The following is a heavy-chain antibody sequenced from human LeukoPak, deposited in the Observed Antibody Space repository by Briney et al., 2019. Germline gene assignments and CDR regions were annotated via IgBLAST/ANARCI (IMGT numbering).Heavy chain of an antibody. CDR2: IKQDGSEK. J-gene: IGHJ4*02. CDR3: ARHGGYYFDY. Sequence: GGSLRLSCAASGFTFSSYWMTWVRQAPGKGLEWVAHIKQDGSEKYYVDTVKGRFTISRDNAKNSLYLQMNSLRAEDTAVYYYARHGGYYFDYWGQGALVTVSS. CDR1: GFTFSSYW. D-gene: IGHD3-10*01. V-gene: IGHV3-7*01.